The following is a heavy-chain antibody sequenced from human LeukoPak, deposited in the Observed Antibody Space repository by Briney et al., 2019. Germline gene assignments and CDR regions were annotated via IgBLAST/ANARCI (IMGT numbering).Heavy chain of an antibody. CDR2: ISLSGGST. J-gene: IGHJ4*02. CDR1: GFTFSNYA. V-gene: IGHV3-23*01. Sequence: GGSLRLSCAASGFTFSNYAMSWVRQAPGKGLECVSTISLSGGSTYYADSVKGRFTISRDNSKNTLYLQMNSLRAEDTAVYYCAIDRRDFDYWGQGSLVTVSS. CDR3: AIDRRDFDY.